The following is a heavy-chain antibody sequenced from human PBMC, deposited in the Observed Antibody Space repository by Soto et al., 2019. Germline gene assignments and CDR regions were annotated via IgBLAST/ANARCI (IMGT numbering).Heavy chain of an antibody. CDR2: VYYGGST. V-gene: IGHV4-39*01. Sequence: SETLSLTCTVSGGSISSSSYHWGWIRQPPGKGLEWIGNVYYGGSTYYNPSLKSRVTISVETSKSQFSLKLSSVTAADTAVYYCARGESVLRFLGPKYNWFGPWGQGTLVTVSS. CDR3: ARGESVLRFLGPKYNWFGP. D-gene: IGHD3-3*01. J-gene: IGHJ5*02. CDR1: GGSISSSSYH.